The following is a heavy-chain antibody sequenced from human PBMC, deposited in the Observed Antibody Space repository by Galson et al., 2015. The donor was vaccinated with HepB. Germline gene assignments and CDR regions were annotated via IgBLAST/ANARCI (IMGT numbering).Heavy chain of an antibody. CDR1: GYSFTSHW. D-gene: IGHD4/OR15-4a*01. Sequence: QSGAEVKKPGESLKISCKGSGYSFTSHWIGWVRQMHGKGLECMGIIYPGDSEIRYSPSFQGQVTISADKSISTDYLHWTSLKAPDTAMYYCARLGNEDYHYNGSDVYGQGTTVPVSS. V-gene: IGHV5-51*01. J-gene: IGHJ6*02. CDR2: IYPGDSEI. CDR3: ARLGNEDYHYNGSDV.